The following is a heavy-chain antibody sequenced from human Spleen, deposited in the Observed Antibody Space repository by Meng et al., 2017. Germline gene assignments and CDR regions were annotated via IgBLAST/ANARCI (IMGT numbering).Heavy chain of an antibody. CDR1: GGSISSGRYY. J-gene: IGHJ5*02. Sequence: LQLQASGPGLVKPSETLSLTCAVSGGSISSGRYYWNWIRQAPGKGLEWIGSVYYSGITYYNPSLESRVTISVDTSKNQFSLKLSSVTAADTAVYYCARDLWELLYKAPFDPWGQGSLVTVSS. CDR2: VYYSGIT. CDR3: ARDLWELLYKAPFDP. V-gene: IGHV4-39*07. D-gene: IGHD2/OR15-2a*01.